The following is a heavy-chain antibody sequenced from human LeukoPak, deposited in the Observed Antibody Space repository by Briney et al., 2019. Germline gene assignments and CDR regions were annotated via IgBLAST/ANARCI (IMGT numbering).Heavy chain of an antibody. Sequence: GGSLRLSCAASGFTFSSYAMHWVRQAPGKGLEWVAVISYDGSNKYYADSVKGRLTISRDNSKNTLYLQMNSLRAEDTAVYYCARGSAGKNYYYYGMDVWGQGTTVTVSS. CDR3: ARGSAGKNYYYYGMDV. J-gene: IGHJ6*02. D-gene: IGHD6-19*01. CDR2: ISYDGSNK. V-gene: IGHV3-30-3*01. CDR1: GFTFSSYA.